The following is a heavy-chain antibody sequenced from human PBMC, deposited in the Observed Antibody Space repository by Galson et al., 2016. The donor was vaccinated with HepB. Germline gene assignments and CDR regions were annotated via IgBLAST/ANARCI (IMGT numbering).Heavy chain of an antibody. J-gene: IGHJ5*01. CDR1: GGSIGSSSLY. CDR3: ARHVHYNSPPIGFDS. Sequence: ETLSLTCSVSGGSIGSSSLYWGWIRQPPGKGLEWIGSMYSSGTTYYNPSLERRVTISVDTSKNQFSLKVKYVTAADTAVYYCARHVHYNSPPIGFDSWGQGTRVTVSS. CDR2: MYSSGTT. D-gene: IGHD3-22*01. V-gene: IGHV4-39*01.